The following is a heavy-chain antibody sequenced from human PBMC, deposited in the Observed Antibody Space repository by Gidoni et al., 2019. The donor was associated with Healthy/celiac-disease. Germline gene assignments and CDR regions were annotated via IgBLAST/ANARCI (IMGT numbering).Heavy chain of an antibody. CDR3: ARVSSLYESSGYYQSPAESYYYMDV. D-gene: IGHD3-22*01. CDR1: GFTSSISG. J-gene: IGHJ6*03. CDR2: IWYDGSNK. Sequence: QVQLSVSGAGVVQPGSFRCLCFPAPGFTSSISGMRLVRLPPGKGLGWVAVIWYDGSNKAYAASVEGQFTISRDNSKNTMYLKMNSLRAEDTAVYCCARVSSLYESSGYYQSPAESYYYMDVWGKGTPVTVSS. V-gene: IGHV3-33*01.